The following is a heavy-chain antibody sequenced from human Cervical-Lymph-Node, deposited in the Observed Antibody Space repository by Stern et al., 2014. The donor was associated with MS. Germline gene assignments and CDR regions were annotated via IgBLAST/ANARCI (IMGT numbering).Heavy chain of an antibody. CDR1: GGTFSALD. D-gene: IGHD6-13*01. J-gene: IGHJ5*02. CDR2: ITTLLGTT. V-gene: IGHV1-69*01. CDR3: TRHQGGIAAS. Sequence: VQLEESGAGVGQPGSSMKVSCKASGGTFSALDIGWVRQTPGQGPESVGGITTLLGTTNSARNFQGRVIITANESATTVYLELTNLTAEDTAPYYCTRHQGGIAASWGQGTLVTVSS.